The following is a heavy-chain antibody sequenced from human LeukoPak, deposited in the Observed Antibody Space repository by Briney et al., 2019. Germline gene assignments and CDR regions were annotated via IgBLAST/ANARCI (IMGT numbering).Heavy chain of an antibody. CDR2: IKQDGSEK. V-gene: IGHV3-7*01. J-gene: IGHJ3*02. CDR1: GFTFSSYW. Sequence: GGSLRLSCAASGFTFSSYWMSWVRQAPGKGLEWVANIKQDGSEKYYVDSVKGRFTISRDNAKNSLYLQMNSLRAEDTAVYYCARDREFGSSAFDIWGQGTMVTVSS. D-gene: IGHD3-16*01. CDR3: ARDREFGSSAFDI.